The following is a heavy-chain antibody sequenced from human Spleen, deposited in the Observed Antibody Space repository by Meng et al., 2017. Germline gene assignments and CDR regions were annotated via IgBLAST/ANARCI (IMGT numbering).Heavy chain of an antibody. D-gene: IGHD4-17*01. CDR3: ASLTVTRVGSRDY. Sequence: GESLKISCAASGFTFSRYSMNWVRQAPGKGLEWVSSISSSSSYIYYADSVKGRFTISRDNAKNSLYLQMNSLRAEDTAVYYCASLTVTRVGSRDYWGQGTLVTVSS. CDR1: GFTFSRYS. J-gene: IGHJ4*02. CDR2: ISSSSSYI. V-gene: IGHV3-21*04.